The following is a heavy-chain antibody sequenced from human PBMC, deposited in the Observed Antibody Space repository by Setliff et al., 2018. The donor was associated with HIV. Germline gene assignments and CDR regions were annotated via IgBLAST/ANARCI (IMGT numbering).Heavy chain of an antibody. Sequence: ASVKVSCKPSGYTFTNYDINWVRQAAGQGLEWMGWMNPDSRNTGYAQRFEGSVTMTWDTSISTAYMELNNLKFEDTAVYYCGRLSETAMASFDSWGQGTLVTVSS. CDR2: MNPDSRNT. D-gene: IGHD5-18*01. CDR3: GRLSETAMASFDS. J-gene: IGHJ4*02. V-gene: IGHV1-8*02. CDR1: GYTFTNYD.